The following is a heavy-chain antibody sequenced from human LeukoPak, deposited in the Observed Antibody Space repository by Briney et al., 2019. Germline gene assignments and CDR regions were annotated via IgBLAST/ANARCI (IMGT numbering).Heavy chain of an antibody. Sequence: PGGSLRLSCAASGFTVSSNYMSWVRQAPGKGLEWVSVICSGGSTYYADSVKGRFTISRDNSKNTLYLQMNSLRAEDTAVYYCASTIIAAREEGWGQGTLVTVSS. J-gene: IGHJ4*02. CDR2: ICSGGST. V-gene: IGHV3-66*01. CDR1: GFTVSSNY. D-gene: IGHD6-6*01. CDR3: ASTIIAAREEG.